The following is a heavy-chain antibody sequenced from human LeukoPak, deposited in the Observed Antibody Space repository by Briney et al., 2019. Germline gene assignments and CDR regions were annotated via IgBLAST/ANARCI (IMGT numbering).Heavy chain of an antibody. D-gene: IGHD5-18*01. CDR3: ARGLTAAMAN. Sequence: SETLSLTCTVSGGSISSYYWSWIRQPPGKGLEWIGYIYYSGSTNYNPSLKSRVTISVDTSKNQSSLKLSSVTAADTAVYYCARGLTAAMANWGQGTLVTVSS. CDR2: IYYSGST. V-gene: IGHV4-59*12. J-gene: IGHJ4*02. CDR1: GGSISSYY.